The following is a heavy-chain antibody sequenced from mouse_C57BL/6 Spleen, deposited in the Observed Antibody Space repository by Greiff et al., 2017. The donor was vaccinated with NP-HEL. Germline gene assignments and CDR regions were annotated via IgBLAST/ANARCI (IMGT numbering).Heavy chain of an antibody. Sequence: QVQLQQSGPGLVAPPQTLSITCTVSGFSLTSYGVSWVRQPPGKGLEWLGVMWGDGRTNYHSTLRSRLSISKDNSKSQVFLTLNRLQTDDTATYYCAKNYDVYYDYAMDYWGQGTSVTVSS. CDR2: MWGDGRT. V-gene: IGHV2-3*01. D-gene: IGHD2-3*01. J-gene: IGHJ4*01. CDR3: AKNYDVYYDYAMDY. CDR1: GFSLTSYG.